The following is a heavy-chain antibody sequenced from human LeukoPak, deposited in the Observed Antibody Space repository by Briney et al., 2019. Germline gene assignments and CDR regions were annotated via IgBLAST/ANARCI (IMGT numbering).Heavy chain of an antibody. CDR3: AKDGGATPTTYDAFDI. CDR2: INWNSGTI. V-gene: IGHV3-9*01. D-gene: IGHD1-26*01. Sequence: GGSLRLSCAASGFTFDDYAMHWVRQAPGKGLEWVSGINWNSGTIGYADSVKGRFTISRDNSKNSLYLQMNSLRAEDTALYYCAKDGGATPTTYDAFDIWGQGTMVTVSS. J-gene: IGHJ3*02. CDR1: GFTFDDYA.